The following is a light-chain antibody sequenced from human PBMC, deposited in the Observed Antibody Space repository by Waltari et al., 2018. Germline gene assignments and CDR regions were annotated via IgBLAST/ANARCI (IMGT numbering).Light chain of an antibody. CDR3: QAWDSLMI. V-gene: IGLV3-1*01. Sequence: SYELTQPPSVSVSPGQTASTPCPGAKLGDKYVCWYQQKPGQSPLLITYEDKKRPSGIPERFSGSNSGNTATLTISETQAMDEADYYCQAWDSLMIFGGGTKLTVL. CDR2: EDK. CDR1: KLGDKY. J-gene: IGLJ2*01.